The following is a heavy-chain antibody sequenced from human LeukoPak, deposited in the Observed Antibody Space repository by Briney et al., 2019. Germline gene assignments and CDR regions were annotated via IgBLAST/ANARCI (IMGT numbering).Heavy chain of an antibody. V-gene: IGHV4-34*01. CDR3: ARGRSKQRERRCYFDY. CDR2: INHSGST. Sequence: SETLSLTCAVYGGSFSGYYWSWIRQPPGKGLEWIGEINHSGSTNYNPSLKSRVTVSVDTSKNQFSLKLSSVTAADTAVYYCARGRSKQRERRCYFDYWGQGTLVTVSS. D-gene: IGHD6-25*01. J-gene: IGHJ4*02. CDR1: GGSFSGYY.